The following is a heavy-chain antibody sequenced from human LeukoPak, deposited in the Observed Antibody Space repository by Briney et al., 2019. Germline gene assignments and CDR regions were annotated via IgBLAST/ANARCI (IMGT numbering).Heavy chain of an antibody. J-gene: IGHJ4*02. CDR3: TTRNPYGY. Sequence: GGSLRLSCAASGFTFSNAWMSWVRQAPGKGLEWVGHIKSKTDGGTTDYAAPVKGRFTISRDDSKNTLYLQMNSLKTEDTAVYYCTTRNPYGYWGQGTLVTVSS. V-gene: IGHV3-15*01. D-gene: IGHD1-14*01. CDR2: IKSKTDGGTT. CDR1: GFTFSNAW.